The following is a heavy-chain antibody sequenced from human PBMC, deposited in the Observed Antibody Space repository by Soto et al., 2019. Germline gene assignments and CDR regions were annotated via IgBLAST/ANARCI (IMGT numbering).Heavy chain of an antibody. CDR3: ARCRDSPALDY. CDR1: GFTFSSYA. V-gene: IGHV3-30-3*01. Sequence: QVQLVESGGGVVQPGRSLRLSCAASGFTFSSYAMHWVRQAPGKGLEWVAGISYDGSNKYYADSVKGRFTISRDNSKNTLYLQMNSLRAEDTAVYYCARCRDSPALDYWGQGTLVTVSS. CDR2: ISYDGSNK. D-gene: IGHD2-15*01. J-gene: IGHJ4*02.